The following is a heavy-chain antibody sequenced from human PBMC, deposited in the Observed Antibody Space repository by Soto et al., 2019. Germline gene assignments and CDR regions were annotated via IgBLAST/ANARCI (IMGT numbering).Heavy chain of an antibody. J-gene: IGHJ4*02. CDR3: AKEDGKRGVFDY. CDR2: ISYDGSNK. Sequence: QVQLVESGGGVVQPGRSLRLSCAASGFTFSSYGMHWVRQAPGKGLEWVAVISYDGSNKYYADSVKGRFTISRDNSKNTLYLQRNSLRAEDTAVYYCAKEDGKRGVFDYWGQGTLVTVSS. CDR1: GFTFSSYG. V-gene: IGHV3-30*18.